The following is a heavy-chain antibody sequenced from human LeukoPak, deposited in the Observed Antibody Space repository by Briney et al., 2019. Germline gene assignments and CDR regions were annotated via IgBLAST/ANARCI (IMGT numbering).Heavy chain of an antibody. J-gene: IGHJ4*02. D-gene: IGHD3-22*01. CDR2: IRGSGGNT. V-gene: IGHV3-23*01. CDR1: GFTFSTYA. CDR3: ATDRERDPSVYYLV. Sequence: GGSLRLSCAASGFTFSTYAMNWVRQAPGKGLEWVSGIRGSGGNTYYADSVKGRFTISRDNSKNTLFLQIDSLRAEDSAVYYCATDRERDPSVYYLVGGQGTLITVFS.